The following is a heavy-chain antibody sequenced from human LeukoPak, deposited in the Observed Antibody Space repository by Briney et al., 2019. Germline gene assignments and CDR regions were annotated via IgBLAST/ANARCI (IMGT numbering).Heavy chain of an antibody. CDR3: ARGTALYYYYYMDV. J-gene: IGHJ6*03. CDR2: IRYDGSNK. CDR1: GFIFTSYG. Sequence: GGSLRLSCAASGFIFTSYGMHWVRQAPGKGLEWVAFIRYDGSNKYYADSVKGRFTISRDNAKNSLYLQMNSLRAEDTAVYYCARGTALYYYYYMDVWGKGTTVTVSS. V-gene: IGHV3-30*02. D-gene: IGHD1-1*01.